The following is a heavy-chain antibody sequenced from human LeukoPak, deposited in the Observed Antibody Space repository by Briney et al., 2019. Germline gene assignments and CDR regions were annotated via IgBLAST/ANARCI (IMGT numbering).Heavy chain of an antibody. J-gene: IGHJ4*02. CDR1: GYTFTGYY. D-gene: IGHD3-3*01. V-gene: IGHV1-2*02. Sequence: ASVKVSCKASGYTFTGYYMHWVRQAPGQGLEWMGWINPNSGGTNYAQKFQGRVTMTRDTSISTAYMELSRLRSDDTAVYYCARLNTIFGVVTRDYWGQGTLVTVSS. CDR3: ARLNTIFGVVTRDY. CDR2: INPNSGGT.